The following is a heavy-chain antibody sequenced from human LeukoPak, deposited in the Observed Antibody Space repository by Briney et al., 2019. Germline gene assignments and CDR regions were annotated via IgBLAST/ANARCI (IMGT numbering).Heavy chain of an antibody. CDR3: ARSPELELYGMDV. Sequence: GGSLRLSCAASGVTFSSYGMHWVRQAPGKGLGWVAVIWYGGSNKYYADSVKGRFTISRDNSKNTLYLQMNSLRAEDTAVYYCARSPELELYGMDVWGQGTTVTVSS. D-gene: IGHD1-7*01. CDR1: GVTFSSYG. CDR2: IWYGGSNK. V-gene: IGHV3-33*01. J-gene: IGHJ6*02.